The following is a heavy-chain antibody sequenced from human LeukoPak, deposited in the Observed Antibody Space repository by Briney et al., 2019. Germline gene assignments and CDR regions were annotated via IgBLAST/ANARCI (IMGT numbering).Heavy chain of an antibody. CDR3: ARFNFWSGYYTY. CDR1: GGSFSGYY. D-gene: IGHD3-3*01. CDR2: INHSGST. Sequence: SETLSLTCAVYGGSFSGYYWSWIRQPPGKGLEWIGEINHSGSTNYNPSLKSRVTISVDTSKNQFSLKLSSVTAADTAVYYCARFNFWSGYYTYWGQGTLVTVSS. V-gene: IGHV4-34*01. J-gene: IGHJ4*02.